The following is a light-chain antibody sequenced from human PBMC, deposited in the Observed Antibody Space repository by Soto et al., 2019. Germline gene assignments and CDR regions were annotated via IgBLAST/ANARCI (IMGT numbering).Light chain of an antibody. CDR2: DAS. V-gene: IGKV1-13*02. CDR1: QGISSA. Sequence: AIQLTQSPSSLSASVGDRVTITCRASQGISSALAWYQQKPGKAPKLLIYDASSLESGVPSRFSGGGSGTAFMLISSSMQPEDFSTYYCQQFDSYRVTFGGGTKVEIK. CDR3: QQFDSYRVT. J-gene: IGKJ4*01.